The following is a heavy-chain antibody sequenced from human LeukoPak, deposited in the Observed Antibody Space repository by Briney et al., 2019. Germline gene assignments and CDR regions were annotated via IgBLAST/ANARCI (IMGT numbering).Heavy chain of an antibody. CDR2: ISAYNGNT. D-gene: IGHD6-13*01. CDR1: GYTFTSYG. V-gene: IGHV1-18*01. Sequence: ASVKVSCKASGYTFTSYGISWVRQAPGQGLEWLGWISAYNGNTNYAQKLQGRVTMTTDTSTSTAYMELRSLRSDDTAVYYCARDARIRYSSSWYGGYWGQGTLVTVSS. CDR3: ARDARIRYSSSWYGGY. J-gene: IGHJ4*02.